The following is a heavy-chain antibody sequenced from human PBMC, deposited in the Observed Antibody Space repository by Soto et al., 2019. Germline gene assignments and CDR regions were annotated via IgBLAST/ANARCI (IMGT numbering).Heavy chain of an antibody. D-gene: IGHD3-10*01. J-gene: IGHJ4*02. V-gene: IGHV4-30-2*01. CDR2: IYHSGST. CDR3: ARKASVSYTYYFDY. Sequence: PWETLSLTCAVSGGSISSGGYSWSWIRQPPGKGLEWIGYIYHSGSTYYNPSLKGRVTISVDRSKNQFSLKLSSVTAADTAVYYCARKASVSYTYYFDYWGQGTLVTVSS. CDR1: GGSISSGGYS.